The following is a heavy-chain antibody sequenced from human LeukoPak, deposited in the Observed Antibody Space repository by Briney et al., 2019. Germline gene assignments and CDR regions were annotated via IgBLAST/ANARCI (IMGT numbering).Heavy chain of an antibody. V-gene: IGHV3-33*01. CDR2: RWYDGSNK. CDR3: ASLYSYGYADAFDI. J-gene: IGHJ3*02. CDR1: GFTFSSYG. Sequence: PGRSLRLSCAASGFTFSSYGMHWVRQAPGKGLEWVAVRWYDGSNKYYADSVKGRFTISRDNSKNTLYLQMNSLRAEDTAVYYCASLYSYGYADAFDIWGQGTMVTVSS. D-gene: IGHD5-18*01.